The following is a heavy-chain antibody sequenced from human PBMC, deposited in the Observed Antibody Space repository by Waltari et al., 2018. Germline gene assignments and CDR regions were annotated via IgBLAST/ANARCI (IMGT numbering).Heavy chain of an antibody. J-gene: IGHJ4*02. CDR1: GFTFSSYG. CDR2: IRYDGSNK. CDR3: AKDRWQL. D-gene: IGHD2-15*01. V-gene: IGHV3-30*02. Sequence: QVQLVESGGGVVQPGGSLRLSCAASGFTFSSYGMHWVRQAPGKGLEWVAFIRYDGSNKYYADSVKGRFTISRDNSKNTLYLQRNSLRAEDTAVYYCAKDRWQLWGQGTLVTVSS.